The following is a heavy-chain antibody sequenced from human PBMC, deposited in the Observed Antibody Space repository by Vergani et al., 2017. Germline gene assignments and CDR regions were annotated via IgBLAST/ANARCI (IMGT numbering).Heavy chain of an antibody. J-gene: IGHJ5*02. V-gene: IGHV4-59*01. D-gene: IGHD3-9*01. CDR1: GAAIKDFY. Sequence: QVQLQESGPGLVKPSETLSLTCTVSGAAIKDFYWSWFRQPPGKGLEWIGYVYYTGSTTYNPSLKSRVTISVDTSNNPFSLRMTSLTAADTAIYYCARDRDLYFRSTTSCHNWFDPWGQGSLVTVSS. CDR2: VYYTGST. CDR3: ARDRDLYFRSTTSCHNWFDP.